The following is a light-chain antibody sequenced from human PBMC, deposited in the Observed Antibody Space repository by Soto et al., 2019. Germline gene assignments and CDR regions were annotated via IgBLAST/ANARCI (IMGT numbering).Light chain of an antibody. V-gene: IGKV1-5*03. J-gene: IGKJ5*01. CDR1: QSIDTW. CDR2: QAS. Sequence: DIQMTQSPSTLSASVVDRVAITCLASQSIDTWLAWHQQKPGRAPKVLIYQASSLGSGVPSRFSGSGSGTEFTLTITSLQPEDVATYYCQQLNSFPITFGQGTRLEIK. CDR3: QQLNSFPIT.